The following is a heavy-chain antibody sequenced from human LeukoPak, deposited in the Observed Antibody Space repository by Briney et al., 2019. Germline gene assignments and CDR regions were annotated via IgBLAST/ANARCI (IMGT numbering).Heavy chain of an antibody. D-gene: IGHD6-13*01. Sequence: SETLSLTCTVSGGSISSYYWSWIRQPPGKGLEWIGYIYYSGSTNYNPSLKSRVTISVDTPKNQFSLKLSSVTAADTAVYYCARDPDSSSWTGEGHFDYWGQGTLVTVSS. CDR2: IYYSGST. V-gene: IGHV4-59*01. CDR3: ARDPDSSSWTGEGHFDY. J-gene: IGHJ4*02. CDR1: GGSISSYY.